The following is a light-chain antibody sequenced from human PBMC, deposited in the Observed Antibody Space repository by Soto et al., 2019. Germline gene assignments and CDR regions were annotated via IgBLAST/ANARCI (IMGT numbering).Light chain of an antibody. CDR3: QQYGSSGT. Sequence: ETVLSQAPGTLSPSPGERATLSCRASQRVCNNYLAWYQQKPGQAPRLLIYGASNRATGIPDRFSGSGSGTDFTLTISRLEPEDFAVYYCQQYGSSGTFGQGTKVDIK. V-gene: IGKV3-20*01. CDR1: QRVCNNY. J-gene: IGKJ1*01. CDR2: GAS.